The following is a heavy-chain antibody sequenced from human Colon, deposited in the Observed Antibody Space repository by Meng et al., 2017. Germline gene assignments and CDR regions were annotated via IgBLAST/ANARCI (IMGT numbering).Heavy chain of an antibody. CDR3: ARGGSGSGWLYYCDY. D-gene: IGHD6-19*01. CDR2: INPDGGGT. J-gene: IGHJ4*02. Sequence: ASVKVSCKASGYTFIDYSIHWVRQAPGQGLEWMGRINPDGGGTILAQQFQGRVFMTRDTSISTVYMELSRLNSYDTALFCCARGGSGSGWLYYCDYWGQGTRVTVSS. V-gene: IGHV1-2*06. CDR1: GYTFIDYS.